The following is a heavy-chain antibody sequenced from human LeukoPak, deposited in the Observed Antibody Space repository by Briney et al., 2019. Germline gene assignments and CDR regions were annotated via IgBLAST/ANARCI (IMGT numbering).Heavy chain of an antibody. J-gene: IGHJ4*02. D-gene: IGHD3-10*01. CDR1: GFTFSSYA. CDR3: ADGSGSYFH. Sequence: GGSLRLSCAASGFTFSSYAMHWVRQAPGKGLEWVAVISYDGSNKYYADSVKGRFTISRDNSKNTLYLQMNSLRAEDTAVYYCADGSGSYFHWGQGTLVTVSS. V-gene: IGHV3-30*04. CDR2: ISYDGSNK.